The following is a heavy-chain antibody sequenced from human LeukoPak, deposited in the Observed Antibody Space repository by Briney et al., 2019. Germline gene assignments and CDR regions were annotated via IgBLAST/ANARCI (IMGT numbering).Heavy chain of an antibody. CDR3: ARCDNYDFWSGYLDY. V-gene: IGHV4-59*08. Sequence: SETLSLTCTVSGGSISSYYWSWIRQPPGKGLEWIGYIYYTRSTHYNPSLKSRVTISVDTSKNQFSLKLSSVTAADTAVYYCARCDNYDFWSGYLDYWGQGTLVTVSS. CDR1: GGSISSYY. J-gene: IGHJ4*02. D-gene: IGHD3-3*01. CDR2: IYYTRST.